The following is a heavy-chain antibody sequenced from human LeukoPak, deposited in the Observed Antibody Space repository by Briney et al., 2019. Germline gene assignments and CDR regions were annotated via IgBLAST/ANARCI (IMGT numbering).Heavy chain of an antibody. Sequence: SETLSLTCTGSGGSISSSNYYWGWIRQPPGKGLEWIGSIFYTGNTYDNPSLKGRVIMSVDTSKNQFSLKLSSVTAADTAMYYCARLGPYYDFWSGYLPIDYWGQGTLVTVSS. V-gene: IGHV4-39*01. CDR2: IFYTGNT. D-gene: IGHD3-3*01. CDR3: ARLGPYYDFWSGYLPIDY. CDR1: GGSISSSNYY. J-gene: IGHJ4*02.